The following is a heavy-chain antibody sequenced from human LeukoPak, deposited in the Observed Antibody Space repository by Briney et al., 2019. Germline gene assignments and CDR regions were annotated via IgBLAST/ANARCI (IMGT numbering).Heavy chain of an antibody. J-gene: IGHJ4*02. D-gene: IGHD3-10*01. CDR2: ISWNSAYI. Sequence: GRSLRLSCAAAGFSFDDYDMHWVRQAPGKGLEYVSGISWNSAYIVYADSVKGRFTISRDNAKNSLYLQMNSLRPEDTALYYCAKDILRSGAAFDYWGQGTLVTVSS. V-gene: IGHV3-9*01. CDR3: AKDILRSGAAFDY. CDR1: GFSFDDYD.